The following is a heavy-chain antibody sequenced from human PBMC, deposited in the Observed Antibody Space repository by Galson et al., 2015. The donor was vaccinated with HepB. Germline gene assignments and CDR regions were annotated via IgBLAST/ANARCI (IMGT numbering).Heavy chain of an antibody. D-gene: IGHD3-3*01. CDR2: IYPGDSDT. CDR1: GYSFTSYW. J-gene: IGHJ6*03. Sequence: SGAEVKKPGESLKISCKGSGYSFTSYWIGWVRQMPGKGLEWMGIIYPGDSDTRYSPSFQGQVTISADKSISTAYLQWSSLKASDTAMYYCARTRGDTDDFWDPPTYYYYYYMDVWGKGTTVTVSS. V-gene: IGHV5-51*01. CDR3: ARTRGDTDDFWDPPTYYYYYYMDV.